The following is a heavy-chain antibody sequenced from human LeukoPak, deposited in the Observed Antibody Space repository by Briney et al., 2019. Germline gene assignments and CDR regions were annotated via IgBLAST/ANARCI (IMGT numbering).Heavy chain of an antibody. CDR2: ISSSGGST. Sequence: PGGSLRLSCAASGFSVNTNYMSWVRQAPGKGLEWVSSISSSGGSTYHTDSVRGRFTISRDNSKNTLYLQMNSLRAEDTAVYYCAKDPRGVGATQEGHIWGQGTMVTVSS. J-gene: IGHJ3*02. CDR3: AKDPRGVGATQEGHI. V-gene: IGHV3-23*01. CDR1: GFSVNTNY. D-gene: IGHD1-26*01.